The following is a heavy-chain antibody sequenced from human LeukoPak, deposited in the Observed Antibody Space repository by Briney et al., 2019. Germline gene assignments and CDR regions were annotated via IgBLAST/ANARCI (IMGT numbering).Heavy chain of an antibody. CDR2: IYHSGST. D-gene: IGHD4-17*01. V-gene: IGHV4-30-2*01. CDR1: GGSISSGGYY. J-gene: IGHJ4*02. Sequence: SQTLSLTCTVPGGSISSGGYYWSWIRQPPGKGLEWIGYIYHSGSTYYNPSLKSRVTISVDRSKNQFSLKLSSVTAADTAVYYCAREGDYGDYGSNFDYWGQGTLVTVSS. CDR3: AREGDYGDYGSNFDY.